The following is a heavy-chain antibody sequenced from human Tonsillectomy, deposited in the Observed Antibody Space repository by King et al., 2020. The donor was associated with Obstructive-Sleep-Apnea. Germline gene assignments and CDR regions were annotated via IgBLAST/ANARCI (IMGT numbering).Heavy chain of an antibody. D-gene: IGHD6-19*01. Sequence: VQLVESGGGVVQPGGSLRLSCAASGFTFSSYGMHWVRQAPGKGLEWVAFIRYDGSNKYYADSVKGRFTISRDNSKNTLYLQMNSLKTEDTAVYYCAKGERGGIAVAVDAFDIWGQGTMVTVSS. J-gene: IGHJ3*02. CDR3: AKGERGGIAVAVDAFDI. CDR1: GFTFSSYG. V-gene: IGHV3-30*02. CDR2: IRYDGSNK.